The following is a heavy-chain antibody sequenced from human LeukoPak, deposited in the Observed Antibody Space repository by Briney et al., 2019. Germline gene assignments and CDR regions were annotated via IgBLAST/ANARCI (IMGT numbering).Heavy chain of an antibody. V-gene: IGHV4-34*01. Sequence: PSETLSLTCAVYGGSFSGYYWSWIRQPPGKGLEWIGEINHSGSTNYNPSLKSRVTISVDTSKNQFSLKLSSVTAADTAVYYCARGVTTRHSGSYLYYYYYGMDVWGQGTTVTVSS. CDR1: GGSFSGYY. J-gene: IGHJ6*02. CDR3: ARGVTTRHSGSYLYYYYYGMDV. CDR2: INHSGST. D-gene: IGHD1-26*01.